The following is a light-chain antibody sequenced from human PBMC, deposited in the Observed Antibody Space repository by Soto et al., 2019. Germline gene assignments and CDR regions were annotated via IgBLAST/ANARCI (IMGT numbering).Light chain of an antibody. Sequence: EIVLTQSPATLSVSPVERATLSCRASQSISSNLAWYQQKPGQAPRLLIYGASTRATGIPARFSGSGSGTEFTLTISSLQSDDFAVYHCQQYNTWPRTFGQGTKVDIK. CDR2: GAS. V-gene: IGKV3-15*01. J-gene: IGKJ1*01. CDR1: QSISSN. CDR3: QQYNTWPRT.